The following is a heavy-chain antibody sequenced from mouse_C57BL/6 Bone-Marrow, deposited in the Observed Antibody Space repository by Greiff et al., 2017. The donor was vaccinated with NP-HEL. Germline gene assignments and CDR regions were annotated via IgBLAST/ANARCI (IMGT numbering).Heavy chain of an antibody. CDR3: AREDYGSRGSYAMDY. J-gene: IGHJ4*01. Sequence: EVQLVESGGGLVKPGGSLKLSCAASGFTFSSYAMSWVRQTPEKRLEWVATISDGGSYTYYPDNVKGRFTISRDNAKNNLYLQMSHLKSEDTAMYYCAREDYGSRGSYAMDYWGQGTSVTVSS. CDR2: ISDGGSYT. D-gene: IGHD1-1*01. CDR1: GFTFSSYA. V-gene: IGHV5-4*01.